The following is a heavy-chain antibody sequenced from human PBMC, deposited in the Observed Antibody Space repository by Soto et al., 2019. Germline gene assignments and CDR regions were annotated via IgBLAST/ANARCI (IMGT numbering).Heavy chain of an antibody. CDR1: GYTFTSYY. V-gene: IGHV1-46*01. J-gene: IGHJ4*02. Sequence: ASVKVSCKASGYTFTSYYMHWVRQAPGQGLEWMGIINPSGGSTSYAQKFQGRVTITRDTSTSTAYMELRSLRSDDTAVYYCARVRVGATSDFDYWGQGTLVTVSS. CDR3: ARVRVGATSDFDY. CDR2: INPSGGST. D-gene: IGHD1-26*01.